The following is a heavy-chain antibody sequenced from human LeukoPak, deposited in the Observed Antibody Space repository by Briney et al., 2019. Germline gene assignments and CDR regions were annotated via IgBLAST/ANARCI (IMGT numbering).Heavy chain of an antibody. CDR2: IYYSGST. V-gene: IGHV4-39*07. CDR1: GGSISSSSYY. J-gene: IGHJ3*02. CDR3: ARARSAVAGAFDI. D-gene: IGHD6-19*01. Sequence: SETLSLTCTVSGGSISSSSYYWGWIRQPPGKGLEWIGSIYYSGSTYYNPSLKSRVTISVDTSKDQFSLKLSSVTAADTAVYYCARARSAVAGAFDIWGQGTMVTVSS.